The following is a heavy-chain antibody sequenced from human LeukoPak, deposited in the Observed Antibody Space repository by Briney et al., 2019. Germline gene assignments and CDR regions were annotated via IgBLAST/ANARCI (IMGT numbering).Heavy chain of an antibody. J-gene: IGHJ3*02. D-gene: IGHD3-10*01. CDR3: ARGRITLGPYDAFDI. CDR2: INHSGRT. Sequence: PSETMSLTCAVDGGSFSGYYWSWIRQPHGNGLEWIGEINHSGRTNNNPALKRRVTTSVDTSKSQFSLKLSSVTAADTAVYHCARGRITLGPYDAFDIWGQGTMVTVSS. V-gene: IGHV4-34*01. CDR1: GGSFSGYY.